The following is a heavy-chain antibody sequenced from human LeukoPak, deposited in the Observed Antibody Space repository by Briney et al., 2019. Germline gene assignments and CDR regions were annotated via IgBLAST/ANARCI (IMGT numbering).Heavy chain of an antibody. V-gene: IGHV3-66*01. CDR1: GFTVSSNY. D-gene: IGHD1-26*01. CDR3: ARIEWGAFDI. Sequence: GGSLRLSCAASGFTVSSNYMSCVRQAPGKGLEWVSVIYSGGSTYYADSVKGRFTISRDNSKNTLYLQMNSLRAEDTAVYYCARIEWGAFDIWGQGTMVTVSS. J-gene: IGHJ3*02. CDR2: IYSGGST.